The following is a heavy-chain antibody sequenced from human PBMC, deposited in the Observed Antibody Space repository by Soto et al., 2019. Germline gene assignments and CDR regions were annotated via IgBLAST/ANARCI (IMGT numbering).Heavy chain of an antibody. D-gene: IGHD3-22*01. CDR1: GGSLSDNY. Sequence: PSETLSLTCAVYGGSLSDNYWSWIRQPPGKGLERIGEINLSGSTNYNPSLKGRVTLSVDTSKNQFSLKLSSVTAADTAVYYCAGTHYYDSSGYYGSNWFDPWGRGTLVTVSS. CDR2: INLSGST. CDR3: AGTHYYDSSGYYGSNWFDP. J-gene: IGHJ5*02. V-gene: IGHV4-34*01.